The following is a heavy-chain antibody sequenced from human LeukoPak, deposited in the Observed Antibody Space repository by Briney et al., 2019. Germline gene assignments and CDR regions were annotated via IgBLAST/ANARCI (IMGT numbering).Heavy chain of an antibody. CDR1: GDSVSNGNYY. D-gene: IGHD3-10*01. Sequence: SETLSLTWTVSGDSVSNGNYYWSWLRQPPGKALEWIGYIYYTGKTYYNPSLEGRVTILVDTSRNHFSVKLSSVTAADTAVYYCARSQNYYGSGDYWSQGTLVTVSS. CDR2: IYYTGKT. CDR3: ARSQNYYGSGDY. J-gene: IGHJ4*02. V-gene: IGHV4-61*03.